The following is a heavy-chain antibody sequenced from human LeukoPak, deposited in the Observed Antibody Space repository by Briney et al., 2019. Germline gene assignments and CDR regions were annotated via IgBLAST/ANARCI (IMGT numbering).Heavy chain of an antibody. Sequence: GGSLRLSCAASGFSISTYWIHWVRQAPGKGLVWVSRINPDGSTTYYADSVKGRFTISRDNAKNSLYLQMNSLRAEDTAVYYCARDLKTYYYGSGTFWGQGTLVTVSS. D-gene: IGHD3-10*01. CDR2: INPDGSTT. CDR1: GFSISTYW. CDR3: ARDLKTYYYGSGTF. V-gene: IGHV3-74*01. J-gene: IGHJ4*02.